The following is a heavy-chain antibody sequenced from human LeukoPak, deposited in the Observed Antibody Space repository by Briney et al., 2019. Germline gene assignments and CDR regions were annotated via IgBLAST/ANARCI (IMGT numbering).Heavy chain of an antibody. D-gene: IGHD3-10*01. CDR3: AKERMVRGVGFDY. CDR2: ISGSGGSS. J-gene: IGHJ4*02. CDR1: GFTFSSSA. Sequence: GGSLRLSCAASGFTFSSSAMSWVRQAPGKGLEWDSAISGSGGSSYYADSVKGRFTISRDNSKNTLYLQMNSLRAEDTAVYYCAKERMVRGVGFDYWGQGTLVTVSS. V-gene: IGHV3-23*01.